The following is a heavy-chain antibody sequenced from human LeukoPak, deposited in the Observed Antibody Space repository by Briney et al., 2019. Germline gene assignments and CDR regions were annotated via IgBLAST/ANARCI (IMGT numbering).Heavy chain of an antibody. CDR1: GYTFIRYG. Sequence: ASVKVSCKASGYTFIRYGITWVRQAPGHGLEWMGWISAYNGNTHYAQKFQGRVTMITDTSTSTAYMEPRRLRSDDTAVYYCARVAVPRDYMDVWGKGTTVTVSS. J-gene: IGHJ6*03. V-gene: IGHV1-18*01. CDR3: ARVAVPRDYMDV. D-gene: IGHD2-2*01. CDR2: ISAYNGNT.